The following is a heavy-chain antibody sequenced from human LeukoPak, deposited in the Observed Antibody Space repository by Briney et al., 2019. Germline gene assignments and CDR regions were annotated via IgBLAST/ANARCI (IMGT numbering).Heavy chain of an antibody. CDR1: GGSFSGYY. V-gene: IGHV4-34*01. CDR2: INHSGST. Sequence: SETLSLTCAVYGGSFSGYYWSWIRQPPGKGLEWIGEINHSGSTNYNPSLKSRVTISVDTSKNQFSLKLSSVTAADTAVYYCARQTARSRYYYYYGMDVWGQGTTVTVSS. CDR3: ARQTARSRYYYYYGMDV. J-gene: IGHJ6*02. D-gene: IGHD2-21*02.